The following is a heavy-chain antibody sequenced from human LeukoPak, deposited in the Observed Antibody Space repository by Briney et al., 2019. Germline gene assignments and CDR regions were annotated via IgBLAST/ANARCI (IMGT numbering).Heavy chain of an antibody. Sequence: QPGGSLRLSCAASVFTFSNYAMSWVRQAPGKGLDCVSGTDAGGGATYYADSVKGRFTISRDNSKNTLSLQMNSLRAEDTAVYYCAKGARYSSGGIDCWGQGPLVTVSS. CDR3: AKGARYSSGGIDC. D-gene: IGHD6-19*01. V-gene: IGHV3-23*01. J-gene: IGHJ4*02. CDR2: TDAGGGAT. CDR1: VFTFSNYA.